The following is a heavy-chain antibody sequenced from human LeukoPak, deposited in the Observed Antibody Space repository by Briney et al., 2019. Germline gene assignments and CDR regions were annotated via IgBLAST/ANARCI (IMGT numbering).Heavy chain of an antibody. CDR3: ARTISGRYCDY. CDR1: GGSISSYY. D-gene: IGHD1-26*01. J-gene: IGHJ4*02. CDR2: IDYSGGT. Sequence: SETLSRTCTVSGGSISSYYWSWIRQPPGKGLEWIGYIDYSGGTNYNPSLKSRVTISVDTSKNQFSLKLSSVTAADTAVYYCARTISGRYCDYWGQGTLVTVSS. V-gene: IGHV4-59*08.